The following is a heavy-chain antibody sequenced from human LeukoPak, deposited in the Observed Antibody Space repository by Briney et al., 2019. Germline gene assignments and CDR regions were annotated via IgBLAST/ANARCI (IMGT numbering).Heavy chain of an antibody. D-gene: IGHD3-22*01. CDR2: IYYSGST. CDR3: LYYDSSGYSH. CDR1: GGSICSSSYY. V-gene: IGHV4-39*07. Sequence: SETLSLTCAVSGGSICSSSYYWGWIRQPPGKGLEWIGSIYYSGSTYYNPSLKSRVTISVDTSKNQFSLKLSSVTAADTAVYYSLYYDSSGYSHWGQGTLVTVSS. J-gene: IGHJ4*02.